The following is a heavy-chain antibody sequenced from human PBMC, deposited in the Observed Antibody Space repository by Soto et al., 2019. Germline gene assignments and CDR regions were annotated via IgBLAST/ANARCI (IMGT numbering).Heavy chain of an antibody. CDR2: IHYTGNT. V-gene: IGHV4-39*01. J-gene: IGHJ4*02. Sequence: SETLSLTCTVSGDSISSGRYHWGWIRQPPGKGLEFIATIHYTGNTHYNPSLRSRVTIFVDTSKNQFSLKLSSVTAADTAVYYCARTLRRSSGYYYVVGNFDYWGLGTLVTVSS. CDR1: GDSISSGRYH. CDR3: ARTLRRSSGYYYVVGNFDY. D-gene: IGHD3-22*01.